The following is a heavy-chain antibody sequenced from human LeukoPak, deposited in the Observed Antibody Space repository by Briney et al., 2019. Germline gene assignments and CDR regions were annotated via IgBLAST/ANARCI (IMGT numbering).Heavy chain of an antibody. CDR1: GYSFTSYY. J-gene: IGHJ3*02. CDR2: INPSGGST. D-gene: IGHD1-26*01. V-gene: IGHV1-46*01. CDR3: ARSSAYYNEADI. Sequence: ASVKVSCKSSGYSFTSYYIHWVRQAPGQGLEWMGIINPSGGSTTYAQKFQGRLTMASDTSTSTVYMELRGLRSEDTAMYYCARSSAYYNEADIWGQGTMVTVSS.